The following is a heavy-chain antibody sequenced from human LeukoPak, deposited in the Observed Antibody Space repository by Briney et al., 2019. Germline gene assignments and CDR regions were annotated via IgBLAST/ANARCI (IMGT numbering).Heavy chain of an antibody. D-gene: IGHD3/OR15-3a*01. CDR1: GYTFTSYD. J-gene: IGHJ6*03. CDR3: ARALSWTTESYYYMDV. Sequence: VASVKDSCKASGYTFTSYDINWVRQATGQGLEWMGWMNPNSGNIGYAQKFQGRVTMTKNTSITTAYMELSSLRSEDTAVYYCARALSWTTESYYYMDVWGKGTTVTVSS. V-gene: IGHV1-8*01. CDR2: MNPNSGNI.